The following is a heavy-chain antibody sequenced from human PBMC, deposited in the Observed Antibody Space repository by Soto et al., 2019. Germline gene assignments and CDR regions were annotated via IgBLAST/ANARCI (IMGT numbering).Heavy chain of an antibody. Sequence: SDTLSLTCAVPVVSISSDYWTWIRQPPGKGLEWIGYIYYSGSTNYNPSLKSRVTISVDTSKNQFSLKLSSVTAAGTAVYYCARIRHGNGDGFDIWGQGTKVT. V-gene: IGHV4-59*07. CDR2: IYYSGST. CDR1: VVSISSDY. J-gene: IGHJ3*02. D-gene: IGHD2-15*01. CDR3: ARIRHGNGDGFDI.